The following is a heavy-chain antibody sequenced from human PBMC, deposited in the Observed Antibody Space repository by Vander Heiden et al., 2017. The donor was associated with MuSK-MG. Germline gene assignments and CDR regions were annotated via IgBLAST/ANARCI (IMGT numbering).Heavy chain of an antibody. D-gene: IGHD5-18*01. J-gene: IGHJ4*02. Sequence: QVQLVESGGGVVQPGRSLRLSCAASGFTFSSYAMPWVRQAPGKGLEWVAVISYDGSNKYYADSVKGRFTISRDNSKNTLYLQMNSLRAEDTAVYYCARGYETATLDYWGQGTLVTVSS. CDR1: GFTFSSYA. CDR2: ISYDGSNK. CDR3: ARGYETATLDY. V-gene: IGHV3-30-3*01.